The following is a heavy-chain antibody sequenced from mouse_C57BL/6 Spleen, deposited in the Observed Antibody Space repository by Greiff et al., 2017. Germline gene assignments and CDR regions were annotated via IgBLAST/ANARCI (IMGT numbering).Heavy chain of an antibody. V-gene: IGHV1-82*01. CDR2: IYPGDGDT. Sequence: QVQLQQSGPELVKPGASVKISCKASGYAFSSSWMNWVKQRPGKGLEWIGRIYPGDGDTNYNGKFKGKATLTADKSSSTAYMQLSSLTSEDSAVYFCARTYYGYVIDYWGQGTAVTVSA. CDR1: GYAFSSSW. CDR3: ARTYYGYVIDY. D-gene: IGHD2-9*01. J-gene: IGHJ4*01.